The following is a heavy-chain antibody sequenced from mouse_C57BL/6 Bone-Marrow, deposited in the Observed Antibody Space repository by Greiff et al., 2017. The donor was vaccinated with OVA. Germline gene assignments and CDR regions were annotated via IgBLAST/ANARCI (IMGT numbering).Heavy chain of an antibody. V-gene: IGHV15-2*01. CDR3: ARGHYYGSSSPYWYFDV. CDR1: DSEVFPIAY. D-gene: IGHD1-1*01. J-gene: IGHJ1*03. CDR2: ILPSIGRT. Sequence: SGSELRSPGSSVKLSCKDFDSEVFPIAYMSWVRQKPGHGFEWIGGILPSIGRTIYGEKFEDKATLDADTLSNTAYLELNSLTSEDSAIYYCARGHYYGSSSPYWYFDVWGTGTTVTVSS.